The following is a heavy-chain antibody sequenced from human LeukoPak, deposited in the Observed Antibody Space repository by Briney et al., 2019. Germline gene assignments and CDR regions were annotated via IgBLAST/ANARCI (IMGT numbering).Heavy chain of an antibody. D-gene: IGHD3-22*01. J-gene: IGHJ5*02. CDR2: IYTSGST. CDR1: GGSISSYY. Sequence: PSETLSLTCTVSGGSISSYYWSWIRQPAGKGLEWIGRIYTSGSTNYNPSHKSRVTMSVDTSKNQFSLKLSSVTAADTAVYYCARADYYDSSGYLFDPWGQGTLVTVSS. CDR3: ARADYYDSSGYLFDP. V-gene: IGHV4-4*07.